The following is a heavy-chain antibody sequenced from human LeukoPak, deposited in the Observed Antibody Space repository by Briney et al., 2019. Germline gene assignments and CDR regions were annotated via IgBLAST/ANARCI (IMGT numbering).Heavy chain of an antibody. CDR2: IYYSGST. Sequence: SETLSLTCTVSGGSISSYYWSWIRQPPGKGLEWIGYIYYSGSTNYNPSLKSRVTISVDTSKNQFSLKLSSVTAADTAVYYCARQRRGYSYAAFDYWGQGTLVTVSS. CDR3: ARQRRGYSYAAFDY. J-gene: IGHJ4*02. V-gene: IGHV4-59*08. CDR1: GGSISSYY. D-gene: IGHD5-18*01.